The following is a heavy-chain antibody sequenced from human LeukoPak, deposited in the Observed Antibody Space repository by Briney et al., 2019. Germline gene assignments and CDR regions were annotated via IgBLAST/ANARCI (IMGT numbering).Heavy chain of an antibody. V-gene: IGHV3-23*01. J-gene: IGHJ4*02. CDR3: AKYDCSGGNCYDEVDY. CDR1: GFTFSSYA. D-gene: IGHD2-15*01. Sequence: PGGSLRLSCAASGFTFSSYAMSWVRQAPGKGLEWVSAISGSGASTYYADSVKGRFTISRDNSKTTLYLQMNSLRAEDTAVYYCAKYDCSGGNCYDEVDYWGQGTLVTVSS. CDR2: ISGSGAST.